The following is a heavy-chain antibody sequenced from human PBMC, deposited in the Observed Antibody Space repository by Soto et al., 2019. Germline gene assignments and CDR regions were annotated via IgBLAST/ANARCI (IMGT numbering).Heavy chain of an antibody. CDR1: GFIFSSYG. D-gene: IGHD2-21*02. Sequence: QVQLVESGGGVVQPGRSLRLSCAASGFIFSSYGIHWVRQAPGKGLEWVAVISYDGSNKYYADSVKGRFTISRDNSKNTLYLQMNSLRAEDTAVYYCARAFLEGGDCFDYWGQGTLVTVSS. CDR2: ISYDGSNK. J-gene: IGHJ4*02. CDR3: ARAFLEGGDCFDY. V-gene: IGHV3-30*03.